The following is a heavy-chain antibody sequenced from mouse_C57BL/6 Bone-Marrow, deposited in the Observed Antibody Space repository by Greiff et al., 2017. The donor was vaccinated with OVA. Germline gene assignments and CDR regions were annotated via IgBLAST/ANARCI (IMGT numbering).Heavy chain of an antibody. V-gene: IGHV2-5*01. J-gene: IGHJ4*01. CDR2: IWRGGST. CDR3: ANDGFPYYYAMDY. Sequence: VKLQESGPGLVQPSQSLSITCTVSGFSLTSYGVHWVRQSPGKGLEWLGVIWRGGSTDYNAAFMSRLSITKDNSKSQVFFKMNSLQADDTAIYYCANDGFPYYYAMDYWGQGTSVTVSS. CDR1: GFSLTSYG.